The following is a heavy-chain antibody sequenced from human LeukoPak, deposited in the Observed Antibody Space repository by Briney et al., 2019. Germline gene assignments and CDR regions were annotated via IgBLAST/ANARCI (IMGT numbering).Heavy chain of an antibody. D-gene: IGHD3-10*01. CDR2: INHSGST. V-gene: IGHV4-34*01. CDR3: ARDGSGTENDY. CDR1: GGSFSKYF. Sequence: PSETLSLTCAVYGGSFSKYFWTWIRQPPGKGLEWIGEINHSGSTNYNPSLKSRVTISLDMSKNQFSLKLSSVTAADTAMYYCARDGSGTENDYWGQGTLVTVSS. J-gene: IGHJ4*02.